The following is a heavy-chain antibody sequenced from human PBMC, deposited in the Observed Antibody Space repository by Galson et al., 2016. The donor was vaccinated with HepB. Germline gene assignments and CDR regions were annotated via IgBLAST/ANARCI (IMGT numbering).Heavy chain of an antibody. V-gene: IGHV7-4-1*02. Sequence: SVKVSCKASGYTFTVYAMNWVRQAPGQGLEWMGWINTNTGNPTNVQGFTGRFVFSLDTSVNTAYLQISSLKPEDTAVYYCAVHGRRGNNYVVDFWGQGTLVTVSS. CDR1: GYTFTVYA. CDR3: AVHGRRGNNYVVDF. D-gene: IGHD5-18*01. J-gene: IGHJ4*02. CDR2: INTNTGNP.